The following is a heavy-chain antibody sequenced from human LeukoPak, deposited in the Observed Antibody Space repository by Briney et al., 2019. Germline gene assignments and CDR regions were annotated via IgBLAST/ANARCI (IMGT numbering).Heavy chain of an antibody. CDR3: TTDRDILVVVPAIDWFDP. CDR1: GFTFSNAW. J-gene: IGHJ5*02. CDR2: IKSETDGGKT. D-gene: IGHD2-15*01. Sequence: AGGSLRLSCAASGFTFSNAWMSWVRQAPGKGLEWVGRIKSETDGGKTDYAAPVKGRFTISRDDTKNTLHLQMNSLKTEDTAVYYCTTDRDILVVVPAIDWFDPWGQGTLVAVSS. V-gene: IGHV3-15*01.